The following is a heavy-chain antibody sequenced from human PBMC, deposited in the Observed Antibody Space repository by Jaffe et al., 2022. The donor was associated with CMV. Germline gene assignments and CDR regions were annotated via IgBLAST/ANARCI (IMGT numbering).Heavy chain of an antibody. V-gene: IGHV3-15*01. CDR2: IKSKTDGGTT. D-gene: IGHD3-22*01. CDR1: GFTFSNAW. CDR3: TTDPRAYYDSSGYYRSYYYYMDV. J-gene: IGHJ6*03. Sequence: EVQLVESGGGLVKPGGSLRLSCAASGFTFSNAWMSWVRQAPGKGLEWVGRIKSKTDGGTTDYAAPVKGRFTISRDDSKNTLYLQMNSLKTEDTAVYYCTTDPRAYYDSSGYYRSYYYYMDVWGKGTTVTVSS.